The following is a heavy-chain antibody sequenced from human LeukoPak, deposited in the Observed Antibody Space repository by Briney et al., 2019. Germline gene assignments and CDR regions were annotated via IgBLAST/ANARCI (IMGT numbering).Heavy chain of an antibody. CDR2: IYTSGST. CDR1: GGSISSGSYY. V-gene: IGHV4-61*02. CDR3: ARSRQLVPHFDY. Sequence: SETLSLTCTVSGGSISSGSYYWSWIRQPAGKGLEWIGRIYTSGSTNYNPSLKSRVTISVDTSKNQFSLKLSSVTAADTAVYYCARSRQLVPHFDYWGQGTLVTVSS. D-gene: IGHD6-13*01. J-gene: IGHJ4*02.